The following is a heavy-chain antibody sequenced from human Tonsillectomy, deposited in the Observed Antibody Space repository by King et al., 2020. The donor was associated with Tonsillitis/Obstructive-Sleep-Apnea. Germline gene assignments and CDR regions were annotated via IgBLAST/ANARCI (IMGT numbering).Heavy chain of an antibody. Sequence: GQLVQSGGGVVQPGRSLRLSCAASGFTFSSYAMHWVRQAPGKGLEWVAVISYDGSKTYYADSVKGRFTFSRDNSKNTLYLQMNSLRAEDTAVYYCAKDLPIVVAVVPSKGGFDYWGQGTLVTVSS. J-gene: IGHJ4*02. CDR1: GFTFSSYA. V-gene: IGHV3-30*04. CDR3: AKDLPIVVAVVPSKGGFDY. D-gene: IGHD2-2*01. CDR2: ISYDGSKT.